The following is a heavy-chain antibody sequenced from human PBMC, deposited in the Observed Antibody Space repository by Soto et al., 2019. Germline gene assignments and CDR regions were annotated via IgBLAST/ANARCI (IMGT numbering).Heavy chain of an antibody. V-gene: IGHV3-23*01. Sequence: PGVSLRVSWAASGFTFSSYAMSWVRQAPGKGLEWVSAISGSGGSTYYADSVKGRFTISRDNSKNTLYLQMNSLRAEDTAVYYCEKEMGLFPYGDYVGDAFDICAQRTIVTVSS. CDR3: EKEMGLFPYGDYVGDAFDI. D-gene: IGHD4-17*01. CDR2: ISGSGGST. CDR1: GFTFSSYA. J-gene: IGHJ3*02.